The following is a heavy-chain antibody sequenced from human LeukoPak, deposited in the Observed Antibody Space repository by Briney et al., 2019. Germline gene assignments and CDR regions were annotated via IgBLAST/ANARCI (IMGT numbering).Heavy chain of an antibody. J-gene: IGHJ4*02. CDR3: AKYIVVVVAAQYYFDY. CDR1: GFTFSSYA. D-gene: IGHD2-15*01. Sequence: GGSLRLSCAASGFTFSSYAMSWVRQAPGKGLEWVSAISGSGGSTYYADSVKGRFTISRDNSKNTLYLQMNSLRAEDTAVYYCAKYIVVVVAAQYYFDYWGQGTLVTVSS. V-gene: IGHV3-23*01. CDR2: ISGSGGST.